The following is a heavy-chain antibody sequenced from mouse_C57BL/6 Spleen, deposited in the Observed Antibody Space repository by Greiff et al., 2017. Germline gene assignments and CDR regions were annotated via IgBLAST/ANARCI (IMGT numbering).Heavy chain of an antibody. CDR1: GYTFTSYW. D-gene: IGHD1-1*01. J-gene: IGHJ2*01. CDR3: ARGITTVVAEDFDY. Sequence: QVQLQQPGTELVKPGASVKLSCKASGYTFTSYWMHWVKQRPGQGLEWIGNINPSNGGPNYNEKFKSKATLTVDKSSSTAYMQLSSLTSEDSAVYYCARGITTVVAEDFDYWGQGTTLTVSS. CDR2: INPSNGGP. V-gene: IGHV1-53*01.